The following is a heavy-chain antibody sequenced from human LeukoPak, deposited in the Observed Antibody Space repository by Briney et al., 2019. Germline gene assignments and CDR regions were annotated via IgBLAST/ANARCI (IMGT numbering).Heavy chain of an antibody. CDR3: TTDLYYDFWSGLDY. J-gene: IGHJ4*02. CDR2: IKSKTDGGTT. Sequence: GGSLRLSCAASGFNFSNAWMRWVRQAPGKGLEWVGRIKSKTDGGTTDYAAPVKGRFTISRDDSKNTLYLQMNSLKTEDTAVYYCTTDLYYDFWSGLDYWGQGTLVTVSS. V-gene: IGHV3-15*01. D-gene: IGHD3-3*01. CDR1: GFNFSNAW.